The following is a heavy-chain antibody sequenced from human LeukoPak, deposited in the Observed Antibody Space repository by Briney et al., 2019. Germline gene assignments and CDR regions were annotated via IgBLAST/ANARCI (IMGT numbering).Heavy chain of an antibody. CDR2: IIPIFGTA. CDR1: GGTFSSYA. J-gene: IGHJ4*02. Sequence: GSSVKVSCKASGGTFSSYAISWVRQAPGQGLEWMGGIIPIFGTANYAQKFQGRVTITADKSTSTAYMEVRSLRSDGTAIYYCARTLHPPNLNWYFDYWGQGILVSVSS. CDR3: ARTLHPPNLNWYFDY. V-gene: IGHV1-69*06. D-gene: IGHD1-1*01.